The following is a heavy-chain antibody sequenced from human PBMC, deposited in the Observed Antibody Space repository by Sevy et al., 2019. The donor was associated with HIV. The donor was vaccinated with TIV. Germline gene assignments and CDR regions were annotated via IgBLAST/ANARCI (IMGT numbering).Heavy chain of an antibody. CDR1: GFTFSSYD. J-gene: IGHJ6*03. Sequence: GGSLRLSCAAPGFTFSSYDMNWVRQAPGMGLEWVAVISYDGSNKFYLDSVKGRFTISRDNSKSTLYLQLSSLRAEDTAVYYCAGVALTFGGDPYDKHYFMDVGGKGTTVTVS. CDR3: AGVALTFGGDPYDKHYFMDV. CDR2: ISYDGSNK. D-gene: IGHD3-16*01. V-gene: IGHV3-30*03.